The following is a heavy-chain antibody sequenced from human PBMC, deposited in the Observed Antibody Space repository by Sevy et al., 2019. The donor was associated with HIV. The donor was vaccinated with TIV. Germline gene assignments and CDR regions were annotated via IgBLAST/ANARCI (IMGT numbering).Heavy chain of an antibody. CDR3: AKGCDSDDFGADTLDI. D-gene: IGHD2-21*01. Sequence: GGSLRLSCAASGFRFSSFAMIWVRQAPGKGLEWVSEIWGGDGSTYYADSVKGRFTISRDNSKNTVYLQMSSLRAEDTAVYYCAKGCDSDDFGADTLDIWGQGTMVTVSS. CDR1: GFRFSSFA. V-gene: IGHV3-23*01. J-gene: IGHJ3*02. CDR2: IWGGDGST.